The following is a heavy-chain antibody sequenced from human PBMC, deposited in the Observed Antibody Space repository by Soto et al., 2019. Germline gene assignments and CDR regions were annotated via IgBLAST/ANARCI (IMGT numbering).Heavy chain of an antibody. Sequence: EAQLLESGGGLVQPGGSLVLSCAASGFTFSSYAMGWVRQAPGKGLEWVSSISGGGNDAFYAVSVKGRFTISRDNSRNTLYLQMSSLRADDTAIYYCARSLFLASTDTEPFDYWGQGALVTVSS. CDR1: GFTFSSYA. J-gene: IGHJ4*02. V-gene: IGHV3-23*01. CDR2: ISGGGNDA. CDR3: ARSLFLASTDTEPFDY. D-gene: IGHD3-3*02.